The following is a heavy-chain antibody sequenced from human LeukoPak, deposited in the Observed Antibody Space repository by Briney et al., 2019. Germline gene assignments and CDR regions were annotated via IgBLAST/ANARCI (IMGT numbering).Heavy chain of an antibody. D-gene: IGHD6-19*01. Sequence: ASVKVSCKASGYTFANYGISWVRQAPGQGLERLGWSTPYNGNTKYAQKVQGRVTMTTDTSTNTAYMELTTLRSDDTAVYYCARDVGGSIRGAVAGWDYWGQGTPVTVSS. CDR3: ARDVGGSIRGAVAGWDY. J-gene: IGHJ4*02. CDR2: STPYNGNT. V-gene: IGHV1-18*01. CDR1: GYTFANYG.